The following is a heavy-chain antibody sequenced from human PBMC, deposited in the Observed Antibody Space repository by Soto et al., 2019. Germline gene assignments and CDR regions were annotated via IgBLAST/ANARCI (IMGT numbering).Heavy chain of an antibody. J-gene: IGHJ6*02. Sequence: ASVKVACKASGGTFSSYAISWVRQAPVQGLELMGGIIPIFGTANYAQKFQGRVTITADESTSTAYMELSSLRSEDTAVYYCARHPGGRGYYYGMDVWGQGTTVTVSS. D-gene: IGHD2-15*01. V-gene: IGHV1-69*13. CDR3: ARHPGGRGYYYGMDV. CDR1: GGTFSSYA. CDR2: IIPIFGTA.